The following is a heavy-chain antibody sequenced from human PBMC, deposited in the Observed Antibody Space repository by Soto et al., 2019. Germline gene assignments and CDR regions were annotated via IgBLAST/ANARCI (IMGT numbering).Heavy chain of an antibody. CDR1: GFTFSSYS. J-gene: IGHJ3*02. D-gene: IGHD3-10*01. CDR3: ARDPYGSGSYYNSAFDI. V-gene: IGHV3-48*02. Sequence: GGSLRLSCAASGFTFSSYSMSWVRQAPGKGLEWVSYISSSSSTIYYADSVKGRFTISRDNAKNSLYLQMNSLRDEDTAVYYCARDPYGSGSYYNSAFDIWGQGTMVTVSS. CDR2: ISSSSSTI.